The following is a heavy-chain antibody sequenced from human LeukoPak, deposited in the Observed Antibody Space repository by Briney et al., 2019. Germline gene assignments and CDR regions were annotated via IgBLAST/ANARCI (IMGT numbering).Heavy chain of an antibody. CDR3: ARWSSGYYNYFDY. CDR1: GGSISSYY. CDR2: IYYSGST. Sequence: SSETLSLTCTVSGGSISSYYWSWIRQPPGKGLEWIGYIYYSGSTNYNPSLKSRVTISVDTSKNQFSLKLSSVTAAGTAVYYCARWSSGYYNYFDYWGQGTLVTVSS. V-gene: IGHV4-59*01. D-gene: IGHD3-22*01. J-gene: IGHJ4*02.